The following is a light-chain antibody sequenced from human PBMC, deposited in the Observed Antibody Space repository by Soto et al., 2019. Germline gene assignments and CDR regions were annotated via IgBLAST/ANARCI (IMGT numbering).Light chain of an antibody. CDR1: QSIDTW. CDR2: KPS. Sequence: DIQMTQSPATLDASVRDRVSLTCRASQSIDTWLAWYQQKPGKAPNLLIYKPSRLESGVPSRFSGSGSGTEFTLTISSLQPEDFGSYYCQEYKNDYGTFGQGTKVAIK. V-gene: IGKV1-5*03. J-gene: IGKJ1*01. CDR3: QEYKNDYGT.